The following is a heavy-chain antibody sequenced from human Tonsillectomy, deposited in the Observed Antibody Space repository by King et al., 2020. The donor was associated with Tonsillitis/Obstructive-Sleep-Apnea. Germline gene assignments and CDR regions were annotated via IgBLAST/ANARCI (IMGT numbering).Heavy chain of an antibody. D-gene: IGHD2-2*02. CDR1: GGSFSGYY. J-gene: IGHJ6*02. Sequence: VQLQQWGAGLLKPSETLSLTCAVYGGSFSGYYWSWIRQPPGKGLEWIGEINHSGSTNYNPSLKSRVTISVDTSKNQFSLKLSTVTAAETAVYYCARGPQRYCSSTSCYTLNYYYGMDVWGQGTTVTVSS. V-gene: IGHV4-34*01. CDR2: INHSGST. CDR3: ARGPQRYCSSTSCYTLNYYYGMDV.